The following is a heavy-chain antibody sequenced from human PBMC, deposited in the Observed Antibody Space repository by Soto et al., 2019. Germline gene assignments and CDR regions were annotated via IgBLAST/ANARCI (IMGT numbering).Heavy chain of an antibody. Sequence: QVQLVQSGGEVKKPGSSVKVSCKASGGAFGSYTISWVRRAPGQGLEWMGGIIPNFGTANYAQKFQGRVTIIADNSTTTAYMELTSLRSEDTAVYYCARDLVLHGLDVWGQGTTVTVSS. V-gene: IGHV1-69*06. CDR2: IIPNFGTA. CDR1: GGAFGSYT. CDR3: ARDLVLHGLDV. J-gene: IGHJ6*02. D-gene: IGHD2-15*01.